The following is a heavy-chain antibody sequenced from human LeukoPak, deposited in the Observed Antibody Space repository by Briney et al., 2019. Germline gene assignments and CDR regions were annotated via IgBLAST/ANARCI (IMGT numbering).Heavy chain of an antibody. CDR3: ASATPSPYWFDP. V-gene: IGHV4-61*02. Sequence: SQTLSLTCTVSGGSISSGSYYWSWIRQPAGKGLEWIGRIYTSGSTNYNPSLKSRVTISVDTSKNQFSLKLSSVTAADTAVYYCASATPSPYWFDPWGQGTLVTVSS. CDR2: IYTSGST. J-gene: IGHJ5*02. CDR1: GGSISSGSYY.